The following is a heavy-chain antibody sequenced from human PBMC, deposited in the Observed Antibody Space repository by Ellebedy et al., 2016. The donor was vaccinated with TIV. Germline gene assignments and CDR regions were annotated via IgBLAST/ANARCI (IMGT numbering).Heavy chain of an antibody. CDR1: GYSFTNYY. CDR2: INPAGGGT. CDR3: ARGASTVGYLYYFDN. V-gene: IGHV1-46*01. Sequence: ASVKVSCKTSGYSFTNYYMHWARQAPGQGLEWMAIINPAGGGTTYAQKFRGRVTVTRDTSTATVYMEVRSLKSEDTAVYYCARGASTVGYLYYFDNWGQGTLVTVSS. J-gene: IGHJ4*02. D-gene: IGHD6-25*01.